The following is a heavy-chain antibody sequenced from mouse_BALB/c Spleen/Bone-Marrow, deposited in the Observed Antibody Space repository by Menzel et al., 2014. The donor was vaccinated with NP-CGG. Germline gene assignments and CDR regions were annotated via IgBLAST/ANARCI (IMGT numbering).Heavy chain of an antibody. V-gene: IGHV5-9-2*01. D-gene: IGHD2-4*01. Sequence: EVKLVESGGGLVKSGGSLKLSCAASGFSFSNYGMFWLRQTPEKRLEWVATISGDGRYTFYSDSVKGRFTISRDNAKNNLYLQLSGLRSEDTALYYCARHAYYDQTEVSFVCWGQGTLVTVSA. CDR2: ISGDGRYT. CDR3: ARHAYYDQTEVSFVC. CDR1: GFSFSNYG. J-gene: IGHJ3*01.